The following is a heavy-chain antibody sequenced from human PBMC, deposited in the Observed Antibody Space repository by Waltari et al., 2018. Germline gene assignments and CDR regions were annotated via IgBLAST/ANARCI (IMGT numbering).Heavy chain of an antibody. CDR3: ASGSGWTSTY. Sequence: EVRLVESGGDLVHPGGSLRLSCAGSGFTFSGYWMNWVHQAPGKGLEWVANIKQDGSETFYVNSVKGRFTISRDNTKNSLYLQMNSLRVEDTAVYYCASGSGWTSTYWGQGTLVTVSS. J-gene: IGHJ4*02. CDR2: IKQDGSET. D-gene: IGHD6-19*01. CDR1: GFTFSGYW. V-gene: IGHV3-7*01.